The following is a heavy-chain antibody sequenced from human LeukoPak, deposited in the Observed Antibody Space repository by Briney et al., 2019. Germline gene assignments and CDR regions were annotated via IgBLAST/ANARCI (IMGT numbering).Heavy chain of an antibody. CDR3: ARDFYDGFALDY. J-gene: IGHJ4*02. CDR1: EFTFPMYW. V-gene: IGHV3-21*03. CDR2: IFSSSTYI. Sequence: AGGSLRLSCAASEFTFPMYWMTWVRQAPGKGLEWVSFIFSSSTYIYYTDSVKGRFTISRDNARNSLYLQMDNLRAEDTGVYYCARDFYDGFALDYWGQGTLVTVSS. D-gene: IGHD2/OR15-2a*01.